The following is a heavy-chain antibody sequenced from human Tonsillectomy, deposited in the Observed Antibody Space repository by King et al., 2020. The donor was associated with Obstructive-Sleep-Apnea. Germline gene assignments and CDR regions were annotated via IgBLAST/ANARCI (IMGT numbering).Heavy chain of an antibody. CDR1: GFTFSSYA. J-gene: IGHJ4*02. CDR3: AKEEVLLWFGELSAGGYFDY. D-gene: IGHD3-10*01. V-gene: IGHV3-23*04. Sequence: VQLVESGGGLVQPGGSLRLSCAASGFTFSSYAMSWVRQAPGKGLEWVSAISGSGGSTYYADSVKGRFTISRDNSKNTLYLQMNSLRAEDTAVYYCAKEEVLLWFGELSAGGYFDYWGQGTLVTVSS. CDR2: ISGSGGST.